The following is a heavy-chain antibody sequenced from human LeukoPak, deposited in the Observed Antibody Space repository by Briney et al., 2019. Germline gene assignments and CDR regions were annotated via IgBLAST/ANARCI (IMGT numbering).Heavy chain of an antibody. Sequence: SETLSLTCSVSGGTIRGSWWRWLRQPAGKGREWMGRINDSGTTRYDPSLKSRLTMSVDTSKDQFSLKLTSVTAADTAVYYCVRGLSASNDFNWFESWGRGILVTVSS. D-gene: IGHD1-1*01. CDR3: VRGLSASNDFNWFES. V-gene: IGHV4-4*07. J-gene: IGHJ5*01. CDR2: INDSGTT. CDR1: GGTIRGSW.